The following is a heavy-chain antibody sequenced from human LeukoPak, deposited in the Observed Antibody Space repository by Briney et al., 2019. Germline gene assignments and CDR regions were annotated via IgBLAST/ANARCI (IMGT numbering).Heavy chain of an antibody. V-gene: IGHV4-59*12. D-gene: IGHD3-22*01. CDR2: IYYSGST. Sequence: SETLSLTCTVSGGSISSYYWSWIRQPPGKGLEWIGYIYYSGSTNYNPSLKSRVTMSVDTSKNQFSLKLSSVTAADTAVYYCARDSGYYSNFDYWGQGTLVTVSS. CDR1: GGSISSYY. J-gene: IGHJ4*02. CDR3: ARDSGYYSNFDY.